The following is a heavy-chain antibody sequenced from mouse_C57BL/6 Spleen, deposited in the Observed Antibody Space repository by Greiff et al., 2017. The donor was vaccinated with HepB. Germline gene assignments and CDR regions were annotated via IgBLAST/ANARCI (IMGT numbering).Heavy chain of an antibody. CDR2: IDPSDSYT. D-gene: IGHD2-2*01. CDR3: ARGNYGYPYYYAMDY. V-gene: IGHV1-59*01. Sequence: QVQLQQPGAELVRPGTSVKLSCKASGYTFTSYWMHWVKQRPGQGLEWIGVIDPSDSYTNYNQKFKGKATLTVDTSSSTAYMQLSSLTSEDSAVYYCARGNYGYPYYYAMDYWGQGTSVTVSS. CDR1: GYTFTSYW. J-gene: IGHJ4*01.